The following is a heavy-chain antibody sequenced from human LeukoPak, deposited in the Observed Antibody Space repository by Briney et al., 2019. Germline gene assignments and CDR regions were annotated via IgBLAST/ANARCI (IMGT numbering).Heavy chain of an antibody. J-gene: IGHJ3*01. CDR3: ATRGA. CDR1: ELTFNDYA. CDR2: ISGSGYNT. D-gene: IGHD3-10*01. V-gene: IGHV3-23*01. Sequence: GGSLILSCAASELTFNDYAMSWVRQTPGKGLEWVSAISGSGYNTYYADSVKGRFTISRDNSKNTLYLQMNSLRAEDTAVYYCATRGAWGQGTMVTVSS.